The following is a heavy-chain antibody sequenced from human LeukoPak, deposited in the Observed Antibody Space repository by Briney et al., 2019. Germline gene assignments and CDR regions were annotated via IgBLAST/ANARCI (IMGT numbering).Heavy chain of an antibody. CDR1: GFTLSTYI. CDR3: TRHDFGASRAYDI. CDR2: TASSGSI. J-gene: IGHJ3*02. Sequence: GGSLRLSCAASGFTLSTYIMNWVRQAPGKGLEWVSTTASSGSICYADSVKGRFTISRDNAKNSLYLQMNGLRAEDTAVYHCTRHDFGASRAYDIWGQGTMVTVSS. D-gene: IGHD4-17*01. V-gene: IGHV3-21*01.